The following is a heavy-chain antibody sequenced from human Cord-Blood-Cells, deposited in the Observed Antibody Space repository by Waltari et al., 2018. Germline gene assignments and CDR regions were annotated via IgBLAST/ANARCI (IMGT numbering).Heavy chain of an antibody. CDR1: GGSISSHY. D-gene: IGHD3-9*01. Sequence: QVQLQESGPGLVKPSEHLSLTCTVSGGSISSHYLHWIRQSPGKGLEWIGYIYYSGSTNYNPSLKSRVTISVDTSKNQFSLKLSSVTAADTAVYYCATSLTGQIGAFDIWGQGTMVTVSS. J-gene: IGHJ3*02. V-gene: IGHV4-59*11. CDR2: IYYSGST. CDR3: ATSLTGQIGAFDI.